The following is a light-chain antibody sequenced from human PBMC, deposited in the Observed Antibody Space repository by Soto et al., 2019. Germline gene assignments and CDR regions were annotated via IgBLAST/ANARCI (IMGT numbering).Light chain of an antibody. J-gene: IGKJ2*01. CDR2: GAS. CDR1: QSVSSSY. CDR3: QQYGSSPWMYT. V-gene: IGKV3-20*01. Sequence: IVLTQSAGTLSLYPGERATLSCRASQSVSSSYLTWYQQKPGQAPRLIIYGASSRATGVPDRFSGSGSGTDFTLTISSLEPEDFAVYYCQQYGSSPWMYTFGQGTKLEIK.